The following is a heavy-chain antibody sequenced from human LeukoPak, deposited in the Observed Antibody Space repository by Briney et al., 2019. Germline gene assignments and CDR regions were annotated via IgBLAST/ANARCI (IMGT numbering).Heavy chain of an antibody. V-gene: IGHV3-21*01. D-gene: IGHD6-19*01. CDR1: GFTFSSYS. Sequence: GGSLRLSCAVSGFTFSSYSMSWVRQAPGKGREWDSSISSSGTYKYYADSVKGLLTISRDNAKNSMYLQMNSLIAEDTAVYYCAKGKVSVADATNDYWGQGALVTVSS. CDR3: AKGKVSVADATNDY. J-gene: IGHJ4*02. CDR2: ISSSGTYK.